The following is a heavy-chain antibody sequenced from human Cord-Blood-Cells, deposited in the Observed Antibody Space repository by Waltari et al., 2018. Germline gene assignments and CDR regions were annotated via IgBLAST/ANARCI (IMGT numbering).Heavy chain of an antibody. V-gene: IGHV4-39*01. CDR1: GGPISSSSYY. CDR3: ARHQRYSSSSIDY. D-gene: IGHD6-6*01. CDR2: IYYSGST. Sequence: QLQLQESGPGLVKPSETLSLTCTVSGGPISSSSYYWGWTRQPPGKGLEWIGSIYYSGSTYYNPSLKSRVTISVDTSKNQFSLKLSSVTAADTAVYYCARHQRYSSSSIDYWGQGTLVTVSS. J-gene: IGHJ4*02.